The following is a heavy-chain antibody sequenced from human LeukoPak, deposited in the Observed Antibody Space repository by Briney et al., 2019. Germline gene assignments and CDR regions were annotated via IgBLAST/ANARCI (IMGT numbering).Heavy chain of an antibody. CDR1: GFTVSRSF. D-gene: IGHD6-13*01. J-gene: IGHJ3*02. CDR3: AKIIAVAGTGEDNVFDR. V-gene: IGHV3-53*01. CDR2: LYRDGGTT. Sequence: GGSLRLSCAASGFTVSRSFMNWVRQAPGKGLEWLAILYRDGGTTYYADSVKGRFTISRDSSKNTLYLQMNSLRAEDTAVYYCAKIIAVAGTGEDNVFDRWGQGTMVTVSS.